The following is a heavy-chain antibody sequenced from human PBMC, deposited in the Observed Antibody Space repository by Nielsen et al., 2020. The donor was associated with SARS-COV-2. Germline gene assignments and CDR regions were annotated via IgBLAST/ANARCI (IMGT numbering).Heavy chain of an antibody. J-gene: IGHJ6*02. CDR3: ARGWGTLYYYYGMDV. CDR2: ISSSSSYI. D-gene: IGHD1-1*01. CDR1: GFTFSSYS. V-gene: IGHV3-21*01. Sequence: GESLKISCAASGFTFSSYSMNRVRQAPGKGLEWVSSISSSSSYIYYADSVKGRFTISRDNAKNSLYLQMNSLRAEDTAVYYCARGWGTLYYYYGMDVWGQGTTVTVSS.